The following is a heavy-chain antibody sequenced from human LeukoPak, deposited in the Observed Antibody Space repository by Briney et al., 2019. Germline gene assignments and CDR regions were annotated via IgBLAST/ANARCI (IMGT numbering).Heavy chain of an antibody. CDR2: IKLDGSEQ. CDR1: GFTFSYHW. J-gene: IGHJ4*02. CDR3: ARDEKDGPLWY. D-gene: IGHD2-15*01. V-gene: IGHV3-7*01. Sequence: PGGSLRLSCAASGFTFSYHWMAWVRQAPGKGLEWVASIKLDGSEQYYLDSVKGRFAISRDNAKNLMNLQMNILRAEDTAIYYCARDEKDGPLWYWGQGILVFVSS.